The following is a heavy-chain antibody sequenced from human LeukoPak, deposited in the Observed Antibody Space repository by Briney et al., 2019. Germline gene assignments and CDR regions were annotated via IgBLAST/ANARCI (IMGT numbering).Heavy chain of an antibody. CDR2: IDPNSGGT. CDR1: GRTFTGHY. Sequence: ASVKVSCKASGRTFTGHYIHWVRQAPGQGLEWMGRIDPNSGGTNYTQKFQGRVTITRDTPISTAYMELSRLTSDDTAVYYCASRRDSGSFGADYWGQGTLVTVSS. V-gene: IGHV1-2*06. J-gene: IGHJ4*02. CDR3: ASRRDSGSFGADY. D-gene: IGHD1-26*01.